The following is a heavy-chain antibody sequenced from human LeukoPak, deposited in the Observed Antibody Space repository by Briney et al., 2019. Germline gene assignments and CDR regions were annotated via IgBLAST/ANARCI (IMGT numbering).Heavy chain of an antibody. J-gene: IGHJ2*01. V-gene: IGHV4-59*01. Sequence: KPSETLSLTCTVSGGSISSYYWSWIRQPPGKGLEWIGYIYYGGSTNYNPSLKSRVAISVDTSKNQFSLKLSSVTAADTAVYYCAREVTDDSSGYYDWYFDLWGRGTLVTVSS. D-gene: IGHD3-22*01. CDR1: GGSISSYY. CDR3: AREVTDDSSGYYDWYFDL. CDR2: IYYGGST.